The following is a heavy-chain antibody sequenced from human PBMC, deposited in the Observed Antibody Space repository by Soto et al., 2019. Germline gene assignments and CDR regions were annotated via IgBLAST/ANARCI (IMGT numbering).Heavy chain of an antibody. CDR1: GFTFSSYA. CDR2: ISGSDGST. V-gene: IGHV3-23*01. CDR3: ARRSSSWYFDY. D-gene: IGHD6-13*01. Sequence: GGSLRLSCAPFGFTFSSYAMNWVRQAPGKGLEWVSVISGSDGSTYYADSVKGRFTISRDNSKNTLNLQMNSLRAEDTAVYYCARRSSSWYFDYWGQGT. J-gene: IGHJ4*02.